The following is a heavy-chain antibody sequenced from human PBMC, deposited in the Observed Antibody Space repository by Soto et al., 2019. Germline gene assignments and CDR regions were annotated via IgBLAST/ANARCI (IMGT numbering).Heavy chain of an antibody. J-gene: IGHJ4*02. CDR2: IYYSGST. CDR1: GGSISSYY. D-gene: IGHD5-12*01. V-gene: IGHV4-59*01. Sequence: SETLSLTCTVSGGSISSYYWSWIRQPPGKGLEWIGYIYYSGSTNYNPSLKSRVTISVDTSKNQFSLKLSSVTAADTAVYYCARAYGGYAAYWGQGALVTVSS. CDR3: ARAYGGYAAY.